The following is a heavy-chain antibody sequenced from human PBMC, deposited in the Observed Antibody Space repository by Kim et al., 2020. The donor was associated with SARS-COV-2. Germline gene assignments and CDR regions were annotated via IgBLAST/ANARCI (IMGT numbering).Heavy chain of an antibody. V-gene: IGHV5-51*01. Sequence: YSPSFQGQVTISADKSISTAYLQWSSLKASDTAMYYCARHYYDSSGFFDYWGQGTLVTVSS. D-gene: IGHD3-22*01. J-gene: IGHJ4*02. CDR3: ARHYYDSSGFFDY.